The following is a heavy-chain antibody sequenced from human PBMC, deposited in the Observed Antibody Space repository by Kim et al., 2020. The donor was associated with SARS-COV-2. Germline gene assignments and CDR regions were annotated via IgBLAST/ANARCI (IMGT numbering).Heavy chain of an antibody. J-gene: IGHJ4*02. CDR3: VAGFIYGDFVLDKLFEF. CDR1: GFTFISYA. Sequence: GGSLRLSCTASGFTFISYAIHWVRQAPRKGLEWVALISDDGRNKYYADSVRGRFTISRDYSKNTGSLQMDTLKTEDTAFYRCVAGFIYGDFVLDKLFEFWGQGTLVTVSS. CDR2: ISDDGRNK. D-gene: IGHD4-17*01. V-gene: IGHV3-30*03.